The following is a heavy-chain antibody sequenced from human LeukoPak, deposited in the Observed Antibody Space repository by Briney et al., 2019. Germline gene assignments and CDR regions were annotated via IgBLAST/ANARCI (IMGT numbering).Heavy chain of an antibody. CDR3: TRGSCRSTSCYERLNGLDV. D-gene: IGHD2-2*01. V-gene: IGHV3-13*01. CDR2: IDTAGDT. J-gene: IGHJ6*02. Sequence: GGSLRLSCAASGFSFSSYDMHWVRQGSGKGLGWVSSIDTAGDTYYLGSVKGRFTISRENAKNSLYLQMNSLRAEDTAVYYCTRGSCRSTSCYERLNGLDVWGQGTTVTVSS. CDR1: GFSFSSYD.